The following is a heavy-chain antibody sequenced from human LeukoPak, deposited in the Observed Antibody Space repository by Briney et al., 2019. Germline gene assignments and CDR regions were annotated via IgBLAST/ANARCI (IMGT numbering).Heavy chain of an antibody. CDR1: GGSISSSSYY. CDR3: ARSPSGSDNWFDP. CDR2: IYTSGST. D-gene: IGHD3-10*01. V-gene: IGHV4-39*07. J-gene: IGHJ5*02. Sequence: SETLSLTCTVSGGSISSSSYYWGWIRQPPGKGLEWIGRIYTSGSTNYNPSLKSRVTMSVDTSKNQFSLKLSSVTAADTAVYYCARSPSGSDNWFDPWGQGTLVTVSS.